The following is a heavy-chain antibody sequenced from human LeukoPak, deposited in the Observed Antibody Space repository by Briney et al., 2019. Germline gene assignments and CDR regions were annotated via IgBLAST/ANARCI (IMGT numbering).Heavy chain of an antibody. CDR1: GFTFSSYW. CDR2: IKQDGSEK. Sequence: GGSLRLSCAASGFTFSSYWMTWVRQTPGKGLGWVANIKQDGSEKYYVDSVKGRFTISRDNAKNSLYLQMNSLRVEDTAVYYCAKEAAGDYYMDVWGKGTTVTVSS. V-gene: IGHV3-7*04. CDR3: AKEAAGDYYMDV. D-gene: IGHD6-25*01. J-gene: IGHJ6*03.